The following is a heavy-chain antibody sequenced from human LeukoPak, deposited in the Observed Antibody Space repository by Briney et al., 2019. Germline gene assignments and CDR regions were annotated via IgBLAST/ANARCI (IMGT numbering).Heavy chain of an antibody. V-gene: IGHV1-69*04. CDR2: IIPILGIA. CDR3: AREGLNCSSTSCYELSNWFDP. CDR1: GGTFSSYA. D-gene: IGHD2-2*01. Sequence: ASVKVSCKTSGGTFSSYAISWVRQALGQGLEWMGRIIPILGIANYAQKFQGRVTITADKSTSTAYMELSSLRPEDTAVYYCAREGLNCSSTSCYELSNWFDPWGQGTLVTVSS. J-gene: IGHJ5*02.